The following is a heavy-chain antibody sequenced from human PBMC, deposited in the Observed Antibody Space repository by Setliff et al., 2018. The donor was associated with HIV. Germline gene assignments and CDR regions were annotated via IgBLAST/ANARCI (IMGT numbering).Heavy chain of an antibody. V-gene: IGHV4-34*01. Sequence: SETLSLTCAVYGGSFSGYYWSWIRQPPGKGPEWIGEINHSGSTDYNSSLRSRVTISVDTSKNQISLKLTSVTAADTAVYYCVRNSFDYVEEEWGQGTQVTVSS. CDR2: INHSGST. J-gene: IGHJ4*02. CDR3: VRNSFDYVEEE. D-gene: IGHD3-9*01. CDR1: GGSFSGYY.